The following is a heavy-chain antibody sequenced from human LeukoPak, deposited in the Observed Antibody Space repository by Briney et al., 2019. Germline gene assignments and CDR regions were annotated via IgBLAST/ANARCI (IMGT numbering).Heavy chain of an antibody. J-gene: IGHJ3*02. CDR2: IYYSGST. CDR1: GGSISSYY. Sequence: PSETLSLTCTVSGGSISSYYWSWIQQPPGKGLEWIGYIYYSGSTNYNPSLKSRVTISVDTSKNQFSLKLSSVTAADTAVYYCARADSYAAFDIWGQGTMVTVSS. V-gene: IGHV4-59*01. CDR3: ARADSYAAFDI. D-gene: IGHD5-18*01.